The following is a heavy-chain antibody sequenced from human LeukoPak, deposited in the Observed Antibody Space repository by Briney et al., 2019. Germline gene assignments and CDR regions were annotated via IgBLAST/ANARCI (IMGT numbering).Heavy chain of an antibody. CDR3: ARDFPYYYDISGYYFDY. CDR2: IYSGGST. J-gene: IGHJ4*02. D-gene: IGHD3-22*01. V-gene: IGHV3-53*01. Sequence: GGSLRLSCAASGFTVSSNYMSWVRQAPGKGLEWVSVIYSGGSTYYADSVKGRFIISRDNAKNSLYLQMNSLRAEDTAVYYCARDFPYYYDISGYYFDYWGQGTLVTVSS. CDR1: GFTVSSNY.